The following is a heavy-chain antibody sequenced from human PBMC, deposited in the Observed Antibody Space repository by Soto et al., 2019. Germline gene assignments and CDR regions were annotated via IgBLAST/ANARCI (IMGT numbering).Heavy chain of an antibody. Sequence: QVQLVQSGAEVKKPGSSVKVSCKASGGTFSSYAISWVRQAPGQGLEGMGGIIPIFGTANYAQKFQGRVTITADESTSTAYMELSSPRSEDTAVYYCARDRGAARTNEYFQHWGQGTLVTVSS. CDR1: GGTFSSYA. CDR2: IIPIFGTA. J-gene: IGHJ1*01. D-gene: IGHD6-6*01. V-gene: IGHV1-69*12. CDR3: ARDRGAARTNEYFQH.